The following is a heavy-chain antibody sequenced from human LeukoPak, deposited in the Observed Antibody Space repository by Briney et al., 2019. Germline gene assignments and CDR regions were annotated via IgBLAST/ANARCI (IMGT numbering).Heavy chain of an antibody. V-gene: IGHV3-30*02. CDR3: ARAGYYGSGIYYAFDY. J-gene: IGHJ4*02. CDR2: IWYDGSNK. Sequence: GGSLRLSCAVSGFTFSGSGMHWVCQAPGKGLEWVALIWYDGSNKYYADSVKGRFTISRDNSKDTLYLQMNSLRVEDTAVYYCARAGYYGSGIYYAFDYWGQGTLVTVSS. D-gene: IGHD3-10*01. CDR1: GFTFSGSG.